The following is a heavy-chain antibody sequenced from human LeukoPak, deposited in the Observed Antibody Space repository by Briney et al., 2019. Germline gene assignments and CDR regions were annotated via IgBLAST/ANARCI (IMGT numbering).Heavy chain of an antibody. V-gene: IGHV4-34*01. CDR2: INHSGST. CDR3: ARRAAAGRIDY. D-gene: IGHD6-13*01. J-gene: IGHJ4*02. CDR1: GGSFSGYY. Sequence: SETLSLTCAVYGGSFSGYYWSWIRQPPGKGLEWIGEINHSGSTNYNPSLKSRVTISVDTSKNQFSLKLSSVTAADTAVYYCARRAAAGRIDYWGQGTLVTVSS.